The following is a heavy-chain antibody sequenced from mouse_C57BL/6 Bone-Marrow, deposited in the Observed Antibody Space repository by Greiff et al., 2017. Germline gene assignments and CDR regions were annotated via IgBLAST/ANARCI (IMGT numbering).Heavy chain of an antibody. J-gene: IGHJ3*01. V-gene: IGHV3-6*01. CDR2: ISYDGSN. CDR1: GYSITSGYY. Sequence: EVQLQESGPGLVKPSQSLSLTCSVTGYSITSGYYWNWIRQFPGNKLEWMGYISYDGSNNYNPSLKNRISITRDTSKNQFFLKLNSVTTEDTATYYCSLSPWFAYWGQGTLVTVSA. CDR3: SLSPWFAY.